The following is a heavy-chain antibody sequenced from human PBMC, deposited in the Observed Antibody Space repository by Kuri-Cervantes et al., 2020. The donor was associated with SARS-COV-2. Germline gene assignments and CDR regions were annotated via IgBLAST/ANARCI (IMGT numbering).Heavy chain of an antibody. Sequence: SVKVSCKASGGSFSSDAISWVRQAPGQGLEWMGRIIPFVGITNYAQKFQGRVTITADKSTSTAYMELSSLRSEDTAVYYCARDQRREMAPHFDYWGQGTLVTVSS. V-gene: IGHV1-69*04. CDR1: GGSFSSDA. J-gene: IGHJ4*02. CDR2: IIPFVGIT. D-gene: IGHD5-24*01. CDR3: ARDQRREMAPHFDY.